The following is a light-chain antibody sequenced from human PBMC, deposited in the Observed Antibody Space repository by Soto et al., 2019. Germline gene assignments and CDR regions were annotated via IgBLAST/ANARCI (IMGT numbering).Light chain of an antibody. CDR1: QSVSGSY. J-gene: IGKJ2*01. Sequence: EIVLTQSTGTLSLSPGERATLSCRASQSVSGSYLAWYQQKPGQAPRLLIYGASRRAAGFPDRFSGSGSGTDFTLTISRLEPEDFAVYYCQQYGSSPGTFGQGTKLEIK. CDR3: QQYGSSPGT. CDR2: GAS. V-gene: IGKV3-20*01.